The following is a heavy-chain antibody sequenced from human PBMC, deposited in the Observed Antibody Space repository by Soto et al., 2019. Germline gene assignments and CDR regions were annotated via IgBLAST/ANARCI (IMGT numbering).Heavy chain of an antibody. Sequence: GGSLRLSCAASGFTFSSYAMSWVRQAPGKGLEWVSAISGSGGSTYYADSVKGRFTISRDNSKNTLYLQMNSLRAEDTAVYYCAITFGGVIVNGPNYWGQGTLVTVSS. CDR2: ISGSGGST. CDR3: AITFGGVIVNGPNY. CDR1: GFTFSSYA. D-gene: IGHD3-16*02. V-gene: IGHV3-23*01. J-gene: IGHJ4*02.